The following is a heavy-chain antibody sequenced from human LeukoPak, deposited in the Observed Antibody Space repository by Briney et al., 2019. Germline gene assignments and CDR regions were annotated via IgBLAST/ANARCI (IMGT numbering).Heavy chain of an antibody. D-gene: IGHD6-19*01. V-gene: IGHV5-10-1*01. Sequence: GESLKISCKGSGYSFTSYWISWVRQMPGKGLEWMGRIDPSDSYTNYSPSFQGHVTISADKPISTAYLQWSSLKASDTAMYYCASHSSGWSIWDYWGQGTLVTVSS. CDR2: IDPSDSYT. J-gene: IGHJ4*02. CDR1: GYSFTSYW. CDR3: ASHSSGWSIWDY.